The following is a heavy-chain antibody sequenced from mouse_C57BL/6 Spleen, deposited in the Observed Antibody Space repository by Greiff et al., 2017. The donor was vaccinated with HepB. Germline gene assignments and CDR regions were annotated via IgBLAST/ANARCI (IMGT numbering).Heavy chain of an antibody. CDR3: ARSRLYDGKMHWYFDV. Sequence: QVQLQQPGAELVRPGSSVKLSCKASGYTFTSYWMHWVKQRPIQGLEWIGNIDPSDSETHYNQKFKDKATLTVDKSSSTAYMQLSSLTSEDSAVYNCARSRLYDGKMHWYFDVWGTGTTVTVSS. V-gene: IGHV1-52*01. J-gene: IGHJ1*03. CDR1: GYTFTSYW. D-gene: IGHD2-1*01. CDR2: IDPSDSET.